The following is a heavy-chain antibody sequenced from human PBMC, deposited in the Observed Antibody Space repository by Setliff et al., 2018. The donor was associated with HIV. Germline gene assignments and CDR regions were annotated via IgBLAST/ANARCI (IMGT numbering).Heavy chain of an antibody. J-gene: IGHJ6*02. CDR1: GGSFSGYY. CDR3: ARDVDHMMDV. CDR2: INHSGST. V-gene: IGHV4-34*01. Sequence: SETLSLTCGVHGGSFSGYYWSWIRQPPGKGLEWIGEINHSGSTRYNPSLKSRVTISLDTSQNQFSLKLSSVTAADTAMYYCARDVDHMMDVWGQGTTVTVSS.